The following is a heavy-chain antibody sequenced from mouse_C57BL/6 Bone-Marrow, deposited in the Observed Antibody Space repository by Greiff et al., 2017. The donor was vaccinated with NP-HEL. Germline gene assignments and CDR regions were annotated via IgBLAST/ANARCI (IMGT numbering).Heavy chain of an antibody. D-gene: IGHD1-1*01. CDR3: ARYLLLRMDY. CDR1: GYTFTSYG. J-gene: IGHJ4*01. V-gene: IGHV1-81*01. CDR2: IYPRSGNT. Sequence: VQLQQSGAELARPGASVKLSCKASGYTFTSYGISWVKQRPGPGLEWIGEIYPRSGNTYYNEKFKGKATLTADKSSSTAYMELRSLTSEDSAVYFCARYLLLRMDYWGQGTSVTVSS.